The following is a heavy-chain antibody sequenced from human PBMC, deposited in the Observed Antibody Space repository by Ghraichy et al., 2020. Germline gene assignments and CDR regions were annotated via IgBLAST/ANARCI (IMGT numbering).Heavy chain of an antibody. CDR2: INEDGSKK. J-gene: IGHJ4*02. CDR3: ARLGIAARMFDY. D-gene: IGHD6-6*01. Sequence: GGSLRLSCAASGFTFSTYWMSWVRQAPGKGLEWVANINEDGSKKYYVDSVRGRFTISRDNAKSSLSLQMNSLRDGDTAVYYCARLGIAARMFDYWGQGTLVTVSS. V-gene: IGHV3-7*01. CDR1: GFTFSTYW.